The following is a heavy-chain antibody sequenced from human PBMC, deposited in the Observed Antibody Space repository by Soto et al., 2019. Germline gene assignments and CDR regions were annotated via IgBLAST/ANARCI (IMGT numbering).Heavy chain of an antibody. Sequence: GGSLRLSCAGSGFTFSRYWMHWVRQAPGKGLEWVSAISGSGGSTYYADSVKGRFTISRDNSKNTLYLQMNSLRAEDTAVYYCAKDVYAGYSSSSIDYWGQGTLVTAPQ. CDR3: AKDVYAGYSSSSIDY. D-gene: IGHD6-6*01. V-gene: IGHV3-23*01. CDR1: GFTFSRYW. CDR2: ISGSGGST. J-gene: IGHJ4*02.